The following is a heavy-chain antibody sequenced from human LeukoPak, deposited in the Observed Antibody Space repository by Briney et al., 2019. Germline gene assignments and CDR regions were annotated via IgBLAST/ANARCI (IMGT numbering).Heavy chain of an antibody. D-gene: IGHD2-2*01. CDR3: AKGYCSSSSCYPYAFDI. V-gene: IGHV3-53*01. CDR1: GFTVASNY. Sequence: GGSLRLSCAASGFTVASNYMNWVRQAPGKGLEWVSVIYSGGSTYYADSVKGRFTISRDNSKNTLFLQMNSLRAEDTAVYYCAKGYCSSSSCYPYAFDIWGQGTVVTVSS. CDR2: IYSGGST. J-gene: IGHJ3*02.